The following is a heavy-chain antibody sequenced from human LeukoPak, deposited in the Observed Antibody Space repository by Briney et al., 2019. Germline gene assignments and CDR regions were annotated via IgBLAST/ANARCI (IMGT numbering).Heavy chain of an antibody. Sequence: SQTLSLTCTVSGGSISSGSYYWSWIRQPAGKGLEWIGRIYTSGSTNYNPSLKSRVTISVDTSKNQLSLKLSSVTAADTAVYYCARQPFYYDGQVDAFDIWGQGTMVTVSS. J-gene: IGHJ3*02. V-gene: IGHV4-61*02. CDR1: GGSISSGSYY. CDR2: IYTSGST. CDR3: ARQPFYYDGQVDAFDI. D-gene: IGHD3-22*01.